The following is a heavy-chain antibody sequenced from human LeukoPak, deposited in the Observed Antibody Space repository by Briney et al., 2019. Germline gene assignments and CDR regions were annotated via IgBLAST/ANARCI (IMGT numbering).Heavy chain of an antibody. CDR2: IYTSGST. V-gene: IGHV4-4*07. J-gene: IGHJ5*02. D-gene: IGHD3-3*01. CDR1: GGSISSYY. CDR3: ARVGILRFPSNWFDP. Sequence: PSETLSLTCTVSGGSISSYYWSWIRQPAGKGLEWIGRIYTSGSTNYNPSLKSRVTMSVDTSKNQFSLKLSSVTTADTAVYYCARVGILRFPSNWFDPWGQGTLVTVSS.